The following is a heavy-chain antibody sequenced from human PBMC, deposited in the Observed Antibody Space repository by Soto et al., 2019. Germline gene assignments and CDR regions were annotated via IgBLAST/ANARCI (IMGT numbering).Heavy chain of an antibody. CDR3: TTDPGSGYYVFDP. V-gene: IGHV3-15*01. Sequence: GGSLRLSCAASGFTFSSYGMHWVRQAPGKGLEWVGRIKSKTDGGTTDYAAPVKGRFTISRDDSKNTLYLQMNSLKTEDTAVYYCTTDPGSGYYVFDPWGQGTLVTVSS. J-gene: IGHJ5*02. D-gene: IGHD3-3*01. CDR1: GFTFSSYG. CDR2: IKSKTDGGTT.